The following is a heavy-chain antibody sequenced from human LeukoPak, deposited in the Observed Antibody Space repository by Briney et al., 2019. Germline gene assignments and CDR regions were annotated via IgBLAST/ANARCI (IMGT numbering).Heavy chain of an antibody. CDR2: VNSNIGDT. J-gene: IGHJ4*02. D-gene: IGHD3-22*01. CDR1: GYSFTGDY. CDR3: ARDVLGYDSSASD. Sequence: EAPVKVSCKASGYSFTGDYIHWVRQAPGQGLEWMGWVNSNIGDTYYAQKFRGRLAITRDKSITTVHMELSSLRSNDTAVYYCARDVLGYDSSASDWGQGTLVTVSS. V-gene: IGHV1-2*02.